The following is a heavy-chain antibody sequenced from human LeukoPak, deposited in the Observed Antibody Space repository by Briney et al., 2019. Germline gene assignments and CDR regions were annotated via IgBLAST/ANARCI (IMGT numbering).Heavy chain of an antibody. Sequence: GGSLRLSCAVSGFIFSSYAIHWVRQAPGKGLEWVAAISYDGSNKHYAESVKGRFTISRDNSMNTVDLQMNSLRAEDTGVYYCAKAVAAVAATPCDSWGQGTLAIVSS. J-gene: IGHJ4*02. CDR1: GFIFSSYA. CDR2: ISYDGSNK. CDR3: AKAVAAVAATPCDS. D-gene: IGHD6-19*01. V-gene: IGHV3-30*18.